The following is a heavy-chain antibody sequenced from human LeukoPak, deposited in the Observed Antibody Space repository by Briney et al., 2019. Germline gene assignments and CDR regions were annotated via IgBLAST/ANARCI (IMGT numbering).Heavy chain of an antibody. Sequence: PEGSLRLSCAASGFTFSSYAMHWVRQAPGKGLEWVANIKQDGSEKYYVDSVKGRFTISRDNAKNSLYLQMNSLRAEDTAVYYCARDFRMDVWGQGTTVTVSS. V-gene: IGHV3-7*03. CDR2: IKQDGSEK. CDR1: GFTFSSYA. CDR3: ARDFRMDV. J-gene: IGHJ6*02.